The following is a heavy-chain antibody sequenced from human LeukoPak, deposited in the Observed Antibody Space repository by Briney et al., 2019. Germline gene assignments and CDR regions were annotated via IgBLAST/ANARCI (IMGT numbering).Heavy chain of an antibody. CDR2: ISVYSGNT. CDR3: ARSRNYVSPFDY. Sequence: ASVKVSCKASGYTFASYGVSWVRQAPGQGPEWMAWISVYSGNTKYAQKFQGRVTLTADTSTSTVYMELRSLRSEDTAVYYCARSRNYVSPFDYWGQGTLVTVSS. V-gene: IGHV1-18*01. D-gene: IGHD1-7*01. CDR1: GYTFASYG. J-gene: IGHJ4*02.